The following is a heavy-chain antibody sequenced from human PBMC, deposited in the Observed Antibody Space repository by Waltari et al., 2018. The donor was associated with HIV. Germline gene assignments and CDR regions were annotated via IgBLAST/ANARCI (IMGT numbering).Heavy chain of an antibody. CDR2: IGFSAGDT. V-gene: IGHV1-46*01. J-gene: IGHJ4*02. CDR3: ARGHEYTNGLDY. D-gene: IGHD2-8*01. Sequence: QDQLVQSGAEVKKPGASVTVSCQGSEYTFTIYYVHWVRQAPGQGLQWRGLIGFSAGDTNYAPDFQGRVSMTRDTSTNTVYMELRSLNSDDSAMDYCARGHEYTNGLDYWGQGTLISVTS. CDR1: EYTFTIYY.